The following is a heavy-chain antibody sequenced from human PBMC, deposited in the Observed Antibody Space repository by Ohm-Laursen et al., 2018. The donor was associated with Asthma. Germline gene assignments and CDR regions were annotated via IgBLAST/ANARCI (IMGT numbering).Heavy chain of an antibody. J-gene: IGHJ4*02. V-gene: IGHV3-30*03. CDR1: GFTFSSYG. CDR3: ARGPSGRLFDY. Sequence: SLRLSCTASGFTFSSYGMHWVRQAPGKGLEWVAVISYDGSNKYYADSVKGRFTISRDNSKNTLYLQMNSLRAEDTAVYYCARGPSGRLFDYWGQGTLVTVSS. D-gene: IGHD6-6*01. CDR2: ISYDGSNK.